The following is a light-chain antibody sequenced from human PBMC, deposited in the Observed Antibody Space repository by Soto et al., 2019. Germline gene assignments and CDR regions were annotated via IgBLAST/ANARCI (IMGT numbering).Light chain of an antibody. J-gene: IGLJ1*01. CDR3: SSYTSSSTL. CDR2: DVN. CDR1: SSDVGGYNY. Sequence: QSVLTQPRSVSGSPGQSVTISCTGTSSDVGGYNYVSWYQQFPGKAPKLIIFDVNKRPSGVPNRFSGSKSGNTASLTISGLQAEDESDYYCSSYTSSSTLFGTGTKLTVL. V-gene: IGLV2-11*01.